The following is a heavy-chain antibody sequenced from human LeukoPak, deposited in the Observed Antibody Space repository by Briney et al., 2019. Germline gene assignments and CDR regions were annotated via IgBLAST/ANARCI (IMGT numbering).Heavy chain of an antibody. Sequence: ASVKVSCKASGYTFTSYGISWVRQAPGQGLEWMGVINPSDGSTNYAQKFQGRVTMTRDTSTRTIYMQLSSLRSEDTAVYYCARDVARGFDYWGQGALVTVSS. CDR1: GYTFTSYG. J-gene: IGHJ4*02. V-gene: IGHV1-46*01. CDR2: INPSDGST. CDR3: ARDVARGFDY.